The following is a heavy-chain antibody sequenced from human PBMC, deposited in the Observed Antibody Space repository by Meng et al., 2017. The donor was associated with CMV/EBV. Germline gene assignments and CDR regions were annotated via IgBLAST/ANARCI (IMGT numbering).Heavy chain of an antibody. CDR1: GGSISSSSYY. CDR2: IYYSGST. Sequence: GSLRLSCTVSGGSISSSSYYWGWIRQPPGKGLEWIGSIYYSGSTYYNPSLKSRVTISVDTSKNQFSLKLSSVTAAATAVYYCARHRQQLILHAFDIWGQGTMVTVSS. V-gene: IGHV4-39*01. J-gene: IGHJ3*02. D-gene: IGHD6-13*01. CDR3: ARHRQQLILHAFDI.